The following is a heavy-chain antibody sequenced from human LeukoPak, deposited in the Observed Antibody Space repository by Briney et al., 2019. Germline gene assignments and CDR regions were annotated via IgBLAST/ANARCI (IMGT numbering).Heavy chain of an antibody. CDR2: ISSNGGST. V-gene: IGHV3-64*01. D-gene: IGHD5-18*01. CDR3: ARRGYTYGLDS. Sequence: GGSLRLSCAASGFTFSNFGMHWVRQAPGKGLEYVSAISSNGGSTFYANSVKGRFTISRDNSKNTLYLQMGSLRPEDMAVYYCARRGYTYGLDSWGQGTLVTVSS. J-gene: IGHJ4*02. CDR1: GFTFSNFG.